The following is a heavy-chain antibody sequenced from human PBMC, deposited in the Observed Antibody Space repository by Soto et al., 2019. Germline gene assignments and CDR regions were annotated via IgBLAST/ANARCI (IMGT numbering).Heavy chain of an antibody. V-gene: IGHV4-34*01. CDR1: GGSFSGYY. J-gene: IGHJ4*02. Sequence: SETLSLTCAVYGGSFSGYYWSWIRQPPGKGLEWIGEINHSGSTNYNPSLKSRVTISVDTSKNQFSLKLSSVTAADTAVYYCARTTIAVAGTDYWGQGTLVTVSS. CDR3: ARTTIAVAGTDY. CDR2: INHSGST. D-gene: IGHD6-19*01.